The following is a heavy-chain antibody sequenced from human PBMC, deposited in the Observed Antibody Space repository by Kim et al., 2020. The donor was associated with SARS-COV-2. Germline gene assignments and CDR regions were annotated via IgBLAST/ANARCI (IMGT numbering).Heavy chain of an antibody. V-gene: IGHV3-23*01. CDR3: AKDLLGIANVY. Sequence: GGSLRLSCAASGFTFSSNAMSWVRQAPGKGLEWVSAISGSGGSTFYADSVKGRFTISRDNSKNTLFLQMNSLRAEDTAVYFCAKDLLGIANVYWGQGTLVTVSS. D-gene: IGHD6-13*01. CDR2: ISGSGGST. J-gene: IGHJ4*02. CDR1: GFTFSSNA.